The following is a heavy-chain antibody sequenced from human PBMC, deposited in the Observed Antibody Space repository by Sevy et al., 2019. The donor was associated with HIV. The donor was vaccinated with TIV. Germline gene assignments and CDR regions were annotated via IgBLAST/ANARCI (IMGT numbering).Heavy chain of an antibody. J-gene: IGHJ4*02. CDR3: ARGASVAGRGGFDF. Sequence: GGSLRLSCAASGFTFSASTINWVRQAPGKGLEWISSISSSGSYIQYADSVKGRFTISRDNAKSSLYLQLNGLRAEDTAVYYCARGASVAGRGGFDFWGQGTLVTVSS. D-gene: IGHD6-19*01. V-gene: IGHV3-21*01. CDR2: ISSSGSYI. CDR1: GFTFSAST.